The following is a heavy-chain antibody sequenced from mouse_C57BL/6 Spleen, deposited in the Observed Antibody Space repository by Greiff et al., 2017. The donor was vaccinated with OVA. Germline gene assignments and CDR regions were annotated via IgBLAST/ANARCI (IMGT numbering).Heavy chain of an antibody. CDR2: INHSTGGI. J-gene: IGHJ3*01. CDR3: ARHGYYVFAY. D-gene: IGHD2-3*01. V-gene: IGHV1-42*01. Sequence: EVQLQQSGPELVKPGASVKLSCKASGYSFTGYYMNWVKQSPEKSLEWIGGINHSTGGITYNQKFKAQDTFTVDKTSSTVYMQLKSLTSEDSAVYYCARHGYYVFAYWGQGTLVTVSA. CDR1: GYSFTGYY.